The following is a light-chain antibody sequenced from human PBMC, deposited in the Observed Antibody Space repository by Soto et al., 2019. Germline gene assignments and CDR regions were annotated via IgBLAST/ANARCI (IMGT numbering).Light chain of an antibody. Sequence: IVLTQSQGTLSLTPGERATLFCRASQSVSSGYLAWYQQKPGQAPRLLIYGASSRATGIPDRFSGSGSGTDFTLTISRLEPEDFAVYYCQQYGSSPETFGQGAKV. J-gene: IGKJ1*01. CDR2: GAS. V-gene: IGKV3-20*01. CDR3: QQYGSSPET. CDR1: QSVSSGY.